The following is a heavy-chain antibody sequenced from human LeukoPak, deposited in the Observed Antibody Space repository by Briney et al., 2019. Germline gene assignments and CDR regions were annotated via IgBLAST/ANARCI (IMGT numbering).Heavy chain of an antibody. CDR3: ARGDFDY. V-gene: IGHV3-53*01. Sequence: ETLSLTCTVSGGSISSYYWSWVRQAPGKGLEWVSIAFSDGRTFYADSVKGRFTISRDSSKNTVFLQMNSLRAEDTAVYYCARGDFDYWGQGTLVTVSS. J-gene: IGHJ4*02. CDR1: GGSISSYY. CDR2: AFSDGRT.